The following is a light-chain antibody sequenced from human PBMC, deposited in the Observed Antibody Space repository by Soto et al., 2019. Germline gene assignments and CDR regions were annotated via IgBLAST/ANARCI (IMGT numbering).Light chain of an antibody. V-gene: IGLV2-23*02. Sequence: QSALTQPASVSGSPGQSITISCTGTSSDVGSYNLVSWYQQHPGKAPKLIISEVSKRPSGVSNRFSGSKSGSTASLTISGLQAEDEADYYCCSYAGSYTFEVFGTGTKLTVL. J-gene: IGLJ1*01. CDR1: SSDVGSYNL. CDR2: EVS. CDR3: CSYAGSYTFEV.